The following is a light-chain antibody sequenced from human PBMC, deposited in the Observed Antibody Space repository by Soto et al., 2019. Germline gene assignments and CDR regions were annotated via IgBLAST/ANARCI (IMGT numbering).Light chain of an antibody. V-gene: IGKV3D-15*01. CDR1: QSVTSN. CDR3: QQFRM. CDR2: GAS. Sequence: IVMTQSPSTLSVSPGGRATLSCRASQSVTSNLAWYQHKPGQAPRLLIYGASNRASGIPDRFSGSGSGTDFSLTISRVEPEDFAVYYCQQFRMFGLGTKVDIK. J-gene: IGKJ1*01.